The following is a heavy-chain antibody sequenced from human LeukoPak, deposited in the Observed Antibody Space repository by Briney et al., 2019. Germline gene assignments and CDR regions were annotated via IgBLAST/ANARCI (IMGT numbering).Heavy chain of an antibody. V-gene: IGHV4-39*07. CDR3: ARAREIVGAITPFDY. D-gene: IGHD1-26*01. CDR2: IYYSGST. CDR1: GGSISSSSYY. J-gene: IGHJ4*02. Sequence: PSETLSLTCTVSGGSISSSSYYWGWIRQPPGKGLEWIGSIYYSGSTYYNPSLKSRVTISVDTSKNQFSLKLSSVTAADTAVYYCARAREIVGAITPFDYWGQGTLVTVSS.